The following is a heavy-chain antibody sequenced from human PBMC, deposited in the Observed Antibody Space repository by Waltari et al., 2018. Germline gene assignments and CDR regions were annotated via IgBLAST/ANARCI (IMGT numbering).Heavy chain of an antibody. CDR1: GFTFSDHY. V-gene: IGHV3-72*01. Sequence: EVQLVESGGGLVQPGGSLRLSCAASGFTFSDHYMDWVRQAPGKGLEWVGRYKNKANSYATEYAAAVKGRCTISRDDSKNSLYLQLSSLKTDDTAVYYCTRGGTTLARDYWGQGTLVAVSS. J-gene: IGHJ4*02. CDR2: YKNKANSYAT. CDR3: TRGGTTLARDY. D-gene: IGHD1-7*01.